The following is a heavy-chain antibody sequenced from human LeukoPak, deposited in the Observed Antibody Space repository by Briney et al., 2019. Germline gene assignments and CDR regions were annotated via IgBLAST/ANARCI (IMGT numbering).Heavy chain of an antibody. CDR1: GGSISSYY. CDR2: IYYSGST. J-gene: IGHJ4*02. CDR3: ASAGFGDFSHDY. V-gene: IGHV4-59*08. D-gene: IGHD3-10*01. Sequence: SETLSLTCTVSGGSISSYYWSWIRQPPGKGLEWIGYIYYSGSTNYNPSLKSRVTISVDTSKNQFSLKLSSVTAADTAVYYCASAGFGDFSHDYWGQGTLVTVSS.